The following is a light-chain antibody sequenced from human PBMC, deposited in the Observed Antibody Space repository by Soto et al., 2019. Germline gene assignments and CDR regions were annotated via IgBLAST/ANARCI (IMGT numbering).Light chain of an antibody. CDR1: QSISSW. Sequence: DIQMTQSPSTLSASVGDRVTITCRASQSISSWLAWYQQKPGKAPKLLLYKASSLESGVPSRFSGSGPGTEFTLTISSLQPDDFANYYCQQYNSYPTFGQGTKVEIK. J-gene: IGKJ1*01. CDR3: QQYNSYPT. CDR2: KAS. V-gene: IGKV1-5*03.